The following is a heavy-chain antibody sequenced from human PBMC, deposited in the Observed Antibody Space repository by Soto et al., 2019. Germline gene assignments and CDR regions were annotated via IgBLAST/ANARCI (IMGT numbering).Heavy chain of an antibody. CDR3: AKSLIAAAGTGSFDL. CDR1: GMTFSNYP. V-gene: IGHV3-23*01. Sequence: LRVACGASGMTFSNYPMSWVRRAPWEGLEWVATISGSAEISHYAHLVNGQFTISRENSQHTLSPQMNSQGAEDTAIYYCAKSLIAAAGTGSFDLWGQGTMVTVSS. D-gene: IGHD6-13*01. CDR2: ISGSAEIS. J-gene: IGHJ3*01.